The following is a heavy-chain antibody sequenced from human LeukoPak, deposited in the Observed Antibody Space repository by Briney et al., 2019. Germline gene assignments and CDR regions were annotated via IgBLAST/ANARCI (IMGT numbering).Heavy chain of an antibody. V-gene: IGHV3-21*01. CDR2: ISSSSDYF. J-gene: IGHJ2*01. CDR3: ARDLPGYYYDSSGYYRSYWYFDL. D-gene: IGHD3-22*01. CDR1: GFTFSRYS. Sequence: GGSLRLSCAASGFTFSRYSMNWVRQAPGKGLEWVSSISSSSDYFYYADSVKGRFTISRDNSKNTLYLQMGSLRAEDTAVYYCARDLPGYYYDSSGYYRSYWYFDLWGRGTLVTVSS.